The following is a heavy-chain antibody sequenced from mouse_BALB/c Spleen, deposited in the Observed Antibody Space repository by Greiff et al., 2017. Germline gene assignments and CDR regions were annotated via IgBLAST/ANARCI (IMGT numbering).Heavy chain of an antibody. CDR2: ISTYYGDA. Sequence: VQLQQSGAELVRPGVSVKISCKGSGYTFTDYAMHWVKQSHAKSLEWIGVISTYYGDASYNQKFKGKATMTVDKSSSTAYMELARLTSEDSAIYYCARFLLRLGYFDYWGQGTTLTVSS. V-gene: IGHV1S137*01. D-gene: IGHD1-2*01. CDR3: ARFLLRLGYFDY. J-gene: IGHJ2*01. CDR1: GYTFTDYA.